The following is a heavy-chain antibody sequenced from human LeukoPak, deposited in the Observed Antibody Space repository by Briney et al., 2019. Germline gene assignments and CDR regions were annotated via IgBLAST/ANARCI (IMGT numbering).Heavy chain of an antibody. CDR1: GFTFRNHG. V-gene: IGHV3-30*03. J-gene: IGHJ4*02. D-gene: IGHD3-22*01. CDR2: ASTDEINQ. Sequence: GGSLRLSCAYSGFTFRNHGMHWVRQAPGKGLEWVAVASTDEINQWYADSVKGRFIIFRDNSRNTVILEMNTLRTEDTAVYFCAAFITTKLDYWGQGILVTVSS. CDR3: AAFITTKLDY.